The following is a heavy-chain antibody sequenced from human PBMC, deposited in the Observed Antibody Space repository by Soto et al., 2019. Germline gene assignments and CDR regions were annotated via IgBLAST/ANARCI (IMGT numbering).Heavy chain of an antibody. D-gene: IGHD3-3*01. V-gene: IGHV3-11*06. J-gene: IGHJ4*02. CDR2: ISGSSGST. CDR3: ATAGYNDFSGY. Sequence: QVQLVESGGGLVKPGGSLRLSCAASGFTFSDHYMSWIRQVPGKRLEWVSYISGSSGSTNYAESVKGRFTISRDNAKRSLYVQMNSLRAEDTAVYYCATAGYNDFSGYWGQGTLVTVSS. CDR1: GFTFSDHY.